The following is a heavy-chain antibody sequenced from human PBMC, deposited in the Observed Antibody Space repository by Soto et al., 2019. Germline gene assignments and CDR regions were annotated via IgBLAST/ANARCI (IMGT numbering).Heavy chain of an antibody. V-gene: IGHV5-51*01. D-gene: IGHD4-17*01. Sequence: PVEYGTISCGGCGYRVTSYWIGWVRQMPGKGLEWMGIIYPGDSDTRYSPSFQGQVTISADKSISSAYLQWSRLKASDTAMYYCATNGDYEHWGQGTLVTVSS. CDR1: GYRVTSYW. CDR2: IYPGDSDT. J-gene: IGHJ4*02. CDR3: ATNGDYEH.